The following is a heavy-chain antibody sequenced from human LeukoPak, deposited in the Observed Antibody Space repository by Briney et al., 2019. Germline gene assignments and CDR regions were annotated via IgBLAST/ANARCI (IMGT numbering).Heavy chain of an antibody. V-gene: IGHV3-23*01. CDR2: ISGSAGST. CDR1: GFTFSSYA. J-gene: IGHJ4*02. D-gene: IGHD3-22*01. Sequence: GGSLRLSCAASGFTFSSYAMTWVRQAPGKGLGWVSAISGSAGSTYYADSVKGRFTISRDNSKNTLYLQMNSLRAEDTAVYYCAKVQYYYDSSGPPDYWGQGTLVTVSS. CDR3: AKVQYYYDSSGPPDY.